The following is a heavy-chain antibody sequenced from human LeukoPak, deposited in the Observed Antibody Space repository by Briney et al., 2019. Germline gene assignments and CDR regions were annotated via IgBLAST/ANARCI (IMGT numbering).Heavy chain of an antibody. J-gene: IGHJ3*02. V-gene: IGHV3-21*04. Sequence: PGGSPRLSCAASGFTFSSYSMNWVRQAPGKGLEWVSSISSSSSYIYYADSVKGRFTISRDNAKNSLYLQMNSLRAEDTAVYYCATEGIRWGSHAFDIWGQGTMVTVSS. CDR1: GFTFSSYS. CDR2: ISSSSSYI. CDR3: ATEGIRWGSHAFDI. D-gene: IGHD4-23*01.